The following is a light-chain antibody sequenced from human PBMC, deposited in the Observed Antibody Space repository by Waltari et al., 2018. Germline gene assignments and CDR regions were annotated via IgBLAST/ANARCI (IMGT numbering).Light chain of an antibody. V-gene: IGKV1-39*01. J-gene: IGKJ4*01. CDR3: QHYYGTPVT. CDR2: KAS. CDR1: ENVNSH. Sequence: DIQMNQSPSSLSTLVGSRITITWRASENVNSHLNWYQQKPGNAPKLLIYKASTLQSGVPSRFSGSGSGTDYTFTISNLQSEDVATYYCQHYYGTPVTFGGGTKVEIK.